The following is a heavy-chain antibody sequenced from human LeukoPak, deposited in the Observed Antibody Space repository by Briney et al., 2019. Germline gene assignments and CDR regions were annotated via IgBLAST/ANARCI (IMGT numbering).Heavy chain of an antibody. CDR1: GFTFSSYW. Sequence: YPGGSLRLSCVASGFTFSSYWMSWVRQAPGKGLEWVANIKQDGSEKNYVDSVKGRFTISRDNAKNSLYLQMNSLRAEDTAVYYCARDRERSGYYYWGQGTLVTVSS. J-gene: IGHJ4*02. V-gene: IGHV3-7*01. CDR3: ARDRERSGYYY. D-gene: IGHD3-22*01. CDR2: IKQDGSEK.